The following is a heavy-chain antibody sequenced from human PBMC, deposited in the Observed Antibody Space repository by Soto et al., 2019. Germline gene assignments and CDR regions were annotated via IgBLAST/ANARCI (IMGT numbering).Heavy chain of an antibody. V-gene: IGHV3-53*01. CDR3: ARDPPGIAASGGGG. CDR1: GFTVSNNY. D-gene: IGHD6-13*01. J-gene: IGHJ4*02. CDR2: IYSGGNT. Sequence: VQLVESGGGLIQPGGSLRLSCAASGFTVSNNYMRWVRQAPGKGLEWVSLIYSGGNTHYADSVKGRFTISRDDSKNTLYLQMNSLRVEDTAVYYCARDPPGIAASGGGGWGQGTLVTVSS.